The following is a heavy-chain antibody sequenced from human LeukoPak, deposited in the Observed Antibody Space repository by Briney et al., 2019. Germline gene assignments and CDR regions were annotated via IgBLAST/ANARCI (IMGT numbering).Heavy chain of an antibody. J-gene: IGHJ5*02. Sequence: PSETLSLTCTVSGYSISSAFYWGWIRLPPGKGLEWIGSIFHRGTTYYNTSLQSRVKLSMGTSKNQFSLKLTSLTAEDTAIYYCARDGYYGSGSPGWFGPWGQGTLVVVSA. D-gene: IGHD3-10*01. CDR3: ARDGYYGSGSPGWFGP. V-gene: IGHV4-38-2*02. CDR2: IFHRGTT. CDR1: GYSISSAFY.